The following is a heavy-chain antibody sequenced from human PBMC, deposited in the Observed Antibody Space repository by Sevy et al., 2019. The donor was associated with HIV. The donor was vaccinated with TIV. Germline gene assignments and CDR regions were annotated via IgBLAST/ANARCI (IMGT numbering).Heavy chain of an antibody. CDR1: EFTFSSYS. CDR2: ISGGGTYI. V-gene: IGHV3-21*01. CDR3: ARGTHDYGDYDRDAFDI. D-gene: IGHD4-17*01. Sequence: GGSLRLSCATSEFTFSSYSMNWVRQAPGNGLEWVSPISGGGTYIYYADSVKGRFTISRDNAKNSLSLQMNSLRAEDTAVYYCARGTHDYGDYDRDAFDIWGQGTMVTVSS. J-gene: IGHJ3*02.